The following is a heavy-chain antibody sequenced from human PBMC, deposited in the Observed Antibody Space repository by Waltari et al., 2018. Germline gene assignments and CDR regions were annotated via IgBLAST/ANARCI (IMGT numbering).Heavy chain of an antibody. CDR2: INPNSGGT. CDR3: ARGEIAAAGAGGY. Sequence: VQLVQSGAEAQKPGASVQVSCKASGYTFTGSYMHRVRQAPGQGLEWMGWINPNSGGTNYAQKFQGRVTMTRDTSISTAYMELSRLRSDDTAVYYCARGEIAAAGAGGYWGQGTLVTVSS. J-gene: IGHJ4*02. CDR1: GYTFTGSY. V-gene: IGHV1-2*02. D-gene: IGHD6-13*01.